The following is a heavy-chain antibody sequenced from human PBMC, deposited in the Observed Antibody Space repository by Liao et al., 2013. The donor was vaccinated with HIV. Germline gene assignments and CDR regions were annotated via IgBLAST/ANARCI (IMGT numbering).Heavy chain of an antibody. CDR1: GGSFSGYY. J-gene: IGHJ4*02. D-gene: IGHD3-3*01. V-gene: IGHV4-34*01. CDR2: INHSGST. Sequence: QVQLQQWGAGLLKPSETLSLTCAVYGGSFSGYYWSWIRQPPGKGLEWIGEINHSGSTNYNPSLKSRVTISVDTSKNQFSLKLSSVTAADTAVYYCARGRLLYDFWSGYQTKNYYFDYWGQGTLVTVSS. CDR3: ARGRLLYDFWSGYQTKNYYFDY.